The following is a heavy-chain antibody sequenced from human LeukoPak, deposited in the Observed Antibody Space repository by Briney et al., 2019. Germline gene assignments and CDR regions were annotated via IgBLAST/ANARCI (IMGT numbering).Heavy chain of an antibody. J-gene: IGHJ4*02. CDR1: GFTVSSNY. CDR2: IYSGGST. CDR3: ASRYSYGFSYGY. Sequence: GGSLRLSCAASGFTVSSNYMSWVRQAPGKGLEWVSVIYSGGSTYYADSVKGRFTISRDNSKNTLYLQMNSLRAEDTAVYYCASRYSYGFSYGYWGQGTLVTASS. V-gene: IGHV3-53*01. D-gene: IGHD5-18*01.